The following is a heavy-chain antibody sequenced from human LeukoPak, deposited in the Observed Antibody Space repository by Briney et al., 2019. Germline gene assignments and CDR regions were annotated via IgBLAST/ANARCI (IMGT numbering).Heavy chain of an antibody. J-gene: IGHJ3*02. D-gene: IGHD4-11*01. CDR1: AFTVSTNY. Sequence: GGSLRLSCVSSAFTVSTNYMIWVRQAPGKGLEWVSLIYGDGSTYYADSVKGRVTISRDNSKNTVFLQMNSLRAEDTALYYCARINYRAFSIWGQGTMVTVSS. CDR2: IYGDGST. CDR3: ARINYRAFSI. V-gene: IGHV3-66*01.